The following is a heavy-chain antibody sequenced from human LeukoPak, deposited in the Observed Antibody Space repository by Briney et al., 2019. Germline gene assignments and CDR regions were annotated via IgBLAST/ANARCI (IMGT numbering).Heavy chain of an antibody. J-gene: IGHJ4*02. CDR3: ARDSRVTNGDY. Sequence: ASVKVSCKASGGTFSSYAISWVRQAPGQGLEWVGLVNPNNGDTKYAQKFQGRVTMTRDTSVNTAFMELNRLRSDDTAVYYCARDSRVTNGDYWGQGTLVTVSS. CDR1: GGTFSSYA. V-gene: IGHV1-2*02. CDR2: VNPNNGDT. D-gene: IGHD3-10*01.